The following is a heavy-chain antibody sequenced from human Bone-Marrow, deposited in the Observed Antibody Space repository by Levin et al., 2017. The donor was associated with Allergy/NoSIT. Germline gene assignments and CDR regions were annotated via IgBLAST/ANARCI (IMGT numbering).Heavy chain of an antibody. J-gene: IGHJ4*02. CDR1: GFTVGSYG. CDR3: ARDISFGRATPGY. CDR2: SWFDGSKS. V-gene: IGHV3-33*01. D-gene: IGHD3-10*01. Sequence: GGSLRLSCVASGFTVGSYGMHWVRQAPGKGLEWVALSWFDGSKSYYGDSVRGRFTISRDNSRNTLYLQMNSVTADDTAMYYCARDISFGRATPGYWGQGTLVTVSS.